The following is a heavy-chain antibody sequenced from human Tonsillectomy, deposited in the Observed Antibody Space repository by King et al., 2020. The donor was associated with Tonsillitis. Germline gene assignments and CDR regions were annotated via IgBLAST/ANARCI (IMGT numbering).Heavy chain of an antibody. V-gene: IGHV5-51*01. CDR2: IYPGYSDT. CDR3: AGTAGIAAAGTHYYCGMDV. Sequence: QLVQSGAEVKKPGESLKISCKGSGYSFTSYWIGWVRQMPGKGLEWMGIIYPGYSDTRYSPSFQDQVTISADKSISTAYLKWSSLKASDTAMYYCAGTAGIAAAGTHYYCGMDVWGQGTTVTVSS. CDR1: GYSFTSYW. D-gene: IGHD6-13*01. J-gene: IGHJ6*02.